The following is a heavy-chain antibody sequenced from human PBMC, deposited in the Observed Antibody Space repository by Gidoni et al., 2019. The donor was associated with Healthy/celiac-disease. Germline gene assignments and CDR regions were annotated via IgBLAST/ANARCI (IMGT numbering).Heavy chain of an antibody. J-gene: IGHJ4*02. CDR1: GFTFSSYG. CDR2: IWYDGSNK. V-gene: IGHV3-33*01. CDR3: ARDGLGSWPTDY. Sequence: QVQLVESGGGVVQPGRSLRLSCAASGFTFSSYGMHWVRQAPGKGLEWVAVIWYDGSNKYYADSVKGRFTISRDNSKNTLYLQMNSLRAEDTAVYYCARDGLGSWPTDYWGQGTLVTVSS. D-gene: IGHD6-13*01.